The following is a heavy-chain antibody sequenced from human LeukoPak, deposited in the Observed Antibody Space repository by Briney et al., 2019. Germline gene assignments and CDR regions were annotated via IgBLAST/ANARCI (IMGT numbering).Heavy chain of an antibody. CDR3: AGGNYGDHWYFDL. CDR2: ISWNSGSI. J-gene: IGHJ2*01. Sequence: SLRLSCLVSGITFDDYAMHWVRQAPGKGLEWVSGISWNSGSIGYGDSVKGRFTISRDNANNSLYLQMNSLRPEDTALYYCAGGNYGDHWYFDLWGRGTLVTVSS. V-gene: IGHV3-9*01. CDR1: GITFDDYA. D-gene: IGHD4-17*01.